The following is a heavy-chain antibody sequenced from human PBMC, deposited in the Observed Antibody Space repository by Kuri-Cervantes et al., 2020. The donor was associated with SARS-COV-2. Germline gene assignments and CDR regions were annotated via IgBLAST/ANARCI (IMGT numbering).Heavy chain of an antibody. J-gene: IGHJ4*02. V-gene: IGHV1-8*02. Sequence: ASVKVSCKASGYTFTGYYMHWVRQAPGQGLEWMGWMNPNSGNTGYAQKFQGRVTMTRNTSISTAYMELSSLRSEDTAVYYCARVQNQIVPDYWGQGTLVTVSS. CDR1: GYTFTGYY. D-gene: IGHD1-26*01. CDR3: ARVQNQIVPDY. CDR2: MNPNSGNT.